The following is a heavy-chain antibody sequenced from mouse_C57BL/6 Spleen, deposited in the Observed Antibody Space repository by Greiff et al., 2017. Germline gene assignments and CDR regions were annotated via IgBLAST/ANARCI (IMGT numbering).Heavy chain of an antibody. D-gene: IGHD1-1*01. CDR1: GYTFTDYE. J-gene: IGHJ1*03. CDR3: TRRGYYYGSSYVRWYFDV. CDR2: IDPETGGT. V-gene: IGHV1-15*01. Sequence: QVQLQQSGAELVRPGASVTLSCKASGYTFTDYEMHWVKQTPVHGLEWIGAIDPETGGTASNQKFKGKAILTADKSSSTAYMELRSLTSEDSAVYYCTRRGYYYGSSYVRWYFDVWGTGTTVTVSS.